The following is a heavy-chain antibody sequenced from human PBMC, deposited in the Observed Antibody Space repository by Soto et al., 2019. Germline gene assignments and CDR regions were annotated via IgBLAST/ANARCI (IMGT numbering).Heavy chain of an antibody. CDR3: AREGQSGWYCDL. V-gene: IGHV3-74*01. Sequence: EVQLVEFGGGLVQPGGSLRLSCAASGFTFSHYYMCWVRQTPGKGLEWLSRISGDGSGVDYAGSVKGRFTISRDNAKNTYLQMNSLTADDTATSYCAREGQSGWYCDLWGRGTLVTVSS. D-gene: IGHD3-10*01. CDR2: ISGDGSGV. J-gene: IGHJ2*01. CDR1: GFTFSHYY.